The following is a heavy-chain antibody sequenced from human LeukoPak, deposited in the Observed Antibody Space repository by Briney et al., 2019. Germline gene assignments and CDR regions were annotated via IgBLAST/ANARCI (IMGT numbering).Heavy chain of an antibody. Sequence: GGSLRLSCAASGLTVSSNYMSWVRQAPGKGLEWVSVIYSGGSTYYADSVKGRFTISRDNSKNTLYLQMNSLRAEDTAVYYCATLHDYGDTSGYWGQGTLVTVSS. CDR1: GLTVSSNY. J-gene: IGHJ4*02. D-gene: IGHD4-17*01. CDR2: IYSGGST. CDR3: ATLHDYGDTSGY. V-gene: IGHV3-53*01.